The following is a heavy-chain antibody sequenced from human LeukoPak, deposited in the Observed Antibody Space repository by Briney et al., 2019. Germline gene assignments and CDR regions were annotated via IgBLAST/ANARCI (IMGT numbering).Heavy chain of an antibody. CDR2: ISSSGSTI. V-gene: IGHV3-48*03. J-gene: IGHJ4*02. D-gene: IGHD3-9*01. CDR1: GFTFSSYE. Sequence: GGSLRLSCAASGFTFSSYEMNWVRQAPGKGLEWVSYISSSGSTIYYADSVKGRFTISRDNAKNSLYLQMNSLRAEDTAVYYCARGGYYDISEPLDYWGQGTLVTVSS. CDR3: ARGGYYDISEPLDY.